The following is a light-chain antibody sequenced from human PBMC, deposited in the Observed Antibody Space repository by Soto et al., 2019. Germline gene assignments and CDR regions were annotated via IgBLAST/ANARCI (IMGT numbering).Light chain of an antibody. J-gene: IGLJ1*01. V-gene: IGLV2-14*01. CDR3: GSYTSSSTGGV. Sequence: QSVLTQPASVSGSPGQSITISCTGTSSDVGGYNYVSWYQQHPGKAPKLMIYDVSNRPSGVSNRFSGSKSGNTASLTISGLGAEDEADYYCGSYTSSSTGGVFGTGTKVTV. CDR1: SSDVGGYNY. CDR2: DVS.